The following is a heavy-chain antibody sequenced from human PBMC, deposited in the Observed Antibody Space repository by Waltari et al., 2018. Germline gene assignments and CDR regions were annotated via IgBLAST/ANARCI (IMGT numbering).Heavy chain of an antibody. CDR2: FDPEDGET. V-gene: IGHV1-24*01. D-gene: IGHD3-10*01. J-gene: IGHJ4*02. Sequence: QVQLVQSGAEVKKPGASVKVSCKVSGYTLTDLSMHWVRQPPGKGLEWMGGFDPEDGETIYAQKFQGRFTMTEDTSTDTAYMELSSLRSEDTAVYYCATILRFGELWAALDYWGQGTLVTVSS. CDR1: GYTLTDLS. CDR3: ATILRFGELWAALDY.